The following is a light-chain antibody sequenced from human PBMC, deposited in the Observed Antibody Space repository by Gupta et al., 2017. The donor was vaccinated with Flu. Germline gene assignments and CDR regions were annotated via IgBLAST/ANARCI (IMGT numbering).Light chain of an antibody. J-gene: IGLJ3*02. CDR3: QSFDNSLSGAG. Sequence: QSVLTQPPSVSGPPGQRVTISCTVSSSKIGAGFDVHWYQQLPGAAPKLLIDGNANRPSGVPDRFAGYKSGTSAARDSKGLQAEDEADYYCQSFDNSLSGAGFGGGTKLTVL. CDR2: GNA. CDR1: SSKIGAGFD. V-gene: IGLV1-40*01.